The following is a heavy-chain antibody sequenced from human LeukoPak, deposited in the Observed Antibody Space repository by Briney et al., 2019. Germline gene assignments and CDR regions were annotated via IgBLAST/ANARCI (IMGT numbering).Heavy chain of an antibody. CDR2: ISYDGSNK. Sequence: PGRSLRLSCAASGFTFSSYAMHWVRQAPGKGLEWVAVISYDGSNKYYADSVKGRFTISRDNSKNTLYLQMNSLRTEDTAVYYCVVATIRGDAFDIWGQGTMVTVSS. J-gene: IGHJ3*02. D-gene: IGHD5-12*01. CDR3: VVATIRGDAFDI. V-gene: IGHV3-30-3*01. CDR1: GFTFSSYA.